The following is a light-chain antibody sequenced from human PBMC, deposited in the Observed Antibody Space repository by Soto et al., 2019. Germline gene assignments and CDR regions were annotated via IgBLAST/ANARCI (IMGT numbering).Light chain of an antibody. CDR3: SSLTPSSTWV. Sequence: QSALTQPASVSGSPGQSITISCTGTINDVGADKYVSLYQQHPGKVPQLMIYDVSIRPSGVSNRFSGSKSGNTASLTISGLQAEDEADYYCSSLTPSSTWVFGGGTQLTVL. V-gene: IGLV2-14*03. CDR1: INDVGADKY. J-gene: IGLJ3*02. CDR2: DVS.